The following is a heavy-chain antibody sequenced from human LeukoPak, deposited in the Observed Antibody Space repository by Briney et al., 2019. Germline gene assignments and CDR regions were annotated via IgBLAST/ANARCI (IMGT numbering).Heavy chain of an antibody. V-gene: IGHV4-59*01. D-gene: IGHD6-6*01. Sequence: SETLSLTCTISGGSISTYYWNWIRQPPGRGLEWIGYIYHSGSTNYNPSLQSRVTISVDTSKNQFSLNLNSVTAADTAVYYCARGGAARLHFQNWGQGTLVTVSS. J-gene: IGHJ1*01. CDR2: IYHSGST. CDR3: ARGGAARLHFQN. CDR1: GGSISTYY.